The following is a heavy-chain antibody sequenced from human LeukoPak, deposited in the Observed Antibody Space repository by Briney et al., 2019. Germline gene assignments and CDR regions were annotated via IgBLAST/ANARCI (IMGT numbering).Heavy chain of an antibody. D-gene: IGHD2-2*01. Sequence: SETLSLTCTVSGGSISSHYRSWIRQPPGKGLEWIGYIYYSGSTNYNPSLKSRVTISVDTSKNQFSLKLSSVTAADTAVYYCARVDIVVVPAATPMSVWFDPWGQGTLVTVSS. CDR1: GGSISSHY. CDR3: ARVDIVVVPAATPMSVWFDP. J-gene: IGHJ5*02. V-gene: IGHV4-59*11. CDR2: IYYSGST.